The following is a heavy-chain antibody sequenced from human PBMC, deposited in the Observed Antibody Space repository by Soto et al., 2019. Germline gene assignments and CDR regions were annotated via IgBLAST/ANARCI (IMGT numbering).Heavy chain of an antibody. CDR1: GYTFTNYG. V-gene: IGHV1-18*04. D-gene: IGHD2-15*01. CDR3: ARGPAGGLRGGVSY. J-gene: IGHJ4*02. Sequence: QVQLVQSGGEVKKPGASVKVSCKTSGYTFTNYGITWVRQAPGQGLTWMGWISAYNGDTNYAQKFQGRVIMTTDTSTTTAYMELRSLRSDDTAVYYCARGPAGGLRGGVSYWGQGTLVTVSS. CDR2: ISAYNGDT.